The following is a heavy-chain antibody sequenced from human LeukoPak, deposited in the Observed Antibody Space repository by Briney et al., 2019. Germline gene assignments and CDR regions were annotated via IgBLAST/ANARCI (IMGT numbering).Heavy chain of an antibody. Sequence: SETLSLTCAVYGGSFSGYYWSWIRQPPGKGLEWIGEINHSGSTNYNPSLKSRVTISVDTSKNQFSLRLSSVTAADTAVFYCARAVSGSLRFMDVWGKGTTVTVSS. CDR3: ARAVSGSLRFMDV. D-gene: IGHD3-16*01. J-gene: IGHJ6*03. V-gene: IGHV4-34*01. CDR2: INHSGST. CDR1: GGSFSGYY.